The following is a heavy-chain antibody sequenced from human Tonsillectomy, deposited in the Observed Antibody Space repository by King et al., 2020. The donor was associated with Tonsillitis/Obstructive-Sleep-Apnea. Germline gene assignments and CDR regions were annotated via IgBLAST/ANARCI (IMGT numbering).Heavy chain of an antibody. CDR2: IYSGVST. Sequence: VQLVESGGGLIQPGGSLRLSCAASGFTVSSNYMSWVRQAPGKGLEWVSVIYSGVSTYYADSVKGRFTISRDNSKNTLYLQMNSLRAEDTAVYYCARKYYDILTGYYEGDYFDYWGQGTLVTVSS. J-gene: IGHJ4*02. V-gene: IGHV3-53*01. CDR3: ARKYYDILTGYYEGDYFDY. D-gene: IGHD3-9*01. CDR1: GFTVSSNY.